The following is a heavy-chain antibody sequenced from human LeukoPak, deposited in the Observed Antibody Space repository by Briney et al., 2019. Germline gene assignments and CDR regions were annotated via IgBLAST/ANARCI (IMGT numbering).Heavy chain of an antibody. Sequence: GGSLRPSCGASGFTFSRNWMSWVRQAPGKGLEWVASIDPEGSRKYYLDSVRGRFTITRDNAKNSLYLQMTNLGAEDTAVYYCAKLLGTVTTYDFWGQGTLVTVS. CDR1: GFTFSRNW. J-gene: IGHJ4*02. CDR2: IDPEGSRK. V-gene: IGHV3-7*01. D-gene: IGHD3-10*01. CDR3: AKLLGTVTTYDF.